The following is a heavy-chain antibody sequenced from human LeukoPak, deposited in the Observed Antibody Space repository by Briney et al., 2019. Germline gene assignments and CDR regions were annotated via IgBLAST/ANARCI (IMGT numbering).Heavy chain of an antibody. CDR2: IYHSGST. D-gene: IGHD3-10*01. CDR3: ARVRGRDGYFDY. V-gene: IGHV4-30-2*01. CDR1: GGSISGGGYY. J-gene: IGHJ4*02. Sequence: SQTLSLTCTVSGGSISGGGYYWSWIRQPLGKGLEWIGYIYHSGSTYYNPSLKSRVTISVDRSKNQFSLKLSSVTAADTAVYYCARVRGRDGYFDYWGQGTPVTVSS.